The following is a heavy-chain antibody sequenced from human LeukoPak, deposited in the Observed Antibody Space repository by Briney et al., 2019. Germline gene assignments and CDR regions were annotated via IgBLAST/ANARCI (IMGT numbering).Heavy chain of an antibody. J-gene: IGHJ4*02. CDR2: INPSGSST. Sequence: GASVKVSCKASGYAFTRHYMHWVRQAPGQGLEWMGLINPSGSSTIYAQKFQGRVTMTRDTSISTAYMELSSLRSDDTAVYYCARKFLGSRGYYFDYWGQGTLVTVSS. D-gene: IGHD3-10*01. V-gene: IGHV1-46*01. CDR3: ARKFLGSRGYYFDY. CDR1: GYAFTRHY.